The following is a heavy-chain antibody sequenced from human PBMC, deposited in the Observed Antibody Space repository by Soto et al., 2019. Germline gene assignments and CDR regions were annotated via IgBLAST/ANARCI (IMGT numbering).Heavy chain of an antibody. CDR1: GGSISSTNW. CDR3: ARVSSGYHP. Sequence: QVQLQESGPGLMNPSGTLSLTCAVSGGSISSTNWWSWVRQPPGKGLEWIGEIFHSGSTNYNPSLKTRVNISLDQSKNQFSLKLNSVTAADTAVYYCARVSSGYHPWGQGTLVTVSS. CDR2: IFHSGST. V-gene: IGHV4-4*02. D-gene: IGHD3-22*01. J-gene: IGHJ5*02.